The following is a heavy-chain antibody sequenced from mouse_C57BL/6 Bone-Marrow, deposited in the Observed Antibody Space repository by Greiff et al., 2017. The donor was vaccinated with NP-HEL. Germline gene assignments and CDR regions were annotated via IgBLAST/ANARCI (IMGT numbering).Heavy chain of an antibody. J-gene: IGHJ2*01. CDR2: IDPNGGGT. CDR3: ARYYFGSSSFDY. CDR1: GYTFTSYL. Sequence: QVQLQQPGAELVKPGASVKLSCKASGYTFTSYLLHWVKQRPGRGLEWIGRIDPNGGGTKYNEKFKSKATLTVDKPSSTAYMQLNSLTSEDSAVYYGARYYFGSSSFDYWGQGTTLTVSS. V-gene: IGHV1-72*01. D-gene: IGHD1-1*01.